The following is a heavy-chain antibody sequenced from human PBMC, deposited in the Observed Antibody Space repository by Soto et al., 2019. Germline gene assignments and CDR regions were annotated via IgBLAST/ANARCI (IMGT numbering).Heavy chain of an antibody. D-gene: IGHD3-3*01. CDR2: INSDGRST. V-gene: IGHV3-74*01. Sequence: GGSLRLSCAASGFTFSSYWMHWVRQAPGKGLVWASRINSDGRSTSYADSVKGRFTTSRDNAKNTLYLQMNSLRAEDTAVYYCARGRFLEWYFDYWGHGTLVTVSS. CDR3: ARGRFLEWYFDY. J-gene: IGHJ4*01. CDR1: GFTFSSYW.